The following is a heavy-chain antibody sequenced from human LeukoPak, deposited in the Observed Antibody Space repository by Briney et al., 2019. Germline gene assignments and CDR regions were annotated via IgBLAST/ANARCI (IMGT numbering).Heavy chain of an antibody. CDR3: ARLGDAFDI. J-gene: IGHJ3*02. CDR1: GGSISSSSYY. V-gene: IGHV4-39*07. CDR2: ISHSGST. Sequence: SETLSLTCTVSGGSISSSSYYWGWIRQPPGKGLEWIGEISHSGSTKYNPSLKSRVTISVDTSKNQFSLKLRSVTAADAAVYYCARLGDAFDIWGQGTMVTVSS.